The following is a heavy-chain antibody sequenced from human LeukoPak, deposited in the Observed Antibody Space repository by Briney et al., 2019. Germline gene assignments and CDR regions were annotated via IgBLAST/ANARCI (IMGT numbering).Heavy chain of an antibody. J-gene: IGHJ4*02. CDR2: IYYSGST. CDR1: GGSISISSYY. CDR3: ASLRVSRGEVDY. Sequence: PSETLSLTCTVSGGSISISSYYWGWIRQPPGKGLEWIGSIYYSGSTYYNPSLKSRVTISVDTSKNQFSLKLSSVTAADTAVYYCASLRVSRGEVDYWGQGTLVTVSS. V-gene: IGHV4-39*07. D-gene: IGHD3-10*01.